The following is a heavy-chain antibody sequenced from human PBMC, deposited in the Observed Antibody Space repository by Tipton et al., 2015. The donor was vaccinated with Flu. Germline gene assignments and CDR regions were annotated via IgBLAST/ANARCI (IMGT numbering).Heavy chain of an antibody. CDR3: ARDPSLGMPDYFDY. D-gene: IGHD2-2*01. CDR1: GDSIGSRYY. CDR2: IYNSGYT. Sequence: TLSLTCSVSGDSIGSRYYWGWIRQPPGKGLEWIGYIYNSGYTKYNPSLKSRVTISVDTSKKQFSLRLRSVTAADTAVYYCARDPSLGMPDYFDYWGQGTLVTASS. V-gene: IGHV4-59*12. J-gene: IGHJ4*02.